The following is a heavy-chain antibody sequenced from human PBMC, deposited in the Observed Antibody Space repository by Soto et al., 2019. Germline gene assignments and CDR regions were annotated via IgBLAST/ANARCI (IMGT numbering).Heavy chain of an antibody. V-gene: IGHV4-31*03. J-gene: IGHJ4*02. CDR1: GGSISSGGYY. CDR3: ARKGDGTLHDF. Sequence: SETLSLTCTVSGGSISSGGYYWSWIRQHPGKGLEWIGYIYYSGTTYYNPSLKSRVTISVDTSKNQFSLKLSSVTAADTAVYYCARKGDGTLHDFWGQGNLVTISS. CDR2: IYYSGTT.